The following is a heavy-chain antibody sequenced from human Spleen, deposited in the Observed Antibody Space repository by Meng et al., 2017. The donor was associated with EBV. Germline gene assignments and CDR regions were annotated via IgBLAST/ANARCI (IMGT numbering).Heavy chain of an antibody. CDR1: GYNFIAYS. J-gene: IGHJ4*02. D-gene: IGHD3-16*02. CDR2: IIPYSERT. Sequence: QVHLVQSGAEVKKPGASVKVPCKASGYNFIAYSIHWVRQAPGQGLEWMGRIIPYSERTNYAQNFQGRVTMTSDMSSSTVSMELSSLRSDDTAVYYCARAPLGELSLGAYWGQGTLVTVSS. V-gene: IGHV1-2*06. CDR3: ARAPLGELSLGAY.